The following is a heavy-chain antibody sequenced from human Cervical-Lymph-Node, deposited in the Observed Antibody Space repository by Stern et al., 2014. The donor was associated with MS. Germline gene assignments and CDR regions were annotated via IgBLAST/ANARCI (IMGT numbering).Heavy chain of an antibody. V-gene: IGHV3-9*01. CDR2: ISWNSGTI. Sequence: ESGGGLVQPGRSLRLSCAASGFTFDDYAMHWVRQAPGKGLEWVSGISWNSGTIAYADSVKGRFTISRDNAKNSLYLQINSLRAEDTALYYCAKDKEEMPAIPDYWGQGTLLIVSS. CDR1: GFTFDDYA. D-gene: IGHD5-24*01. CDR3: AKDKEEMPAIPDY. J-gene: IGHJ4*02.